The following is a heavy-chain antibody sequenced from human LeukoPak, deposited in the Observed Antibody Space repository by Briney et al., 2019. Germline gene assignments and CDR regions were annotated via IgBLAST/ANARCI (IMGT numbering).Heavy chain of an antibody. V-gene: IGHV3-30*02. Sequence: GGSLRLSCAASGFTFNNFGMHWVRQAPGKGLEWVTFIQYNGNNKYYADSVKGRFTISRDNSKNTLYLQMNSLRAEDTAVYYCASELEPSTAYYYYYYMDVWGKGTTVTVSS. J-gene: IGHJ6*03. D-gene: IGHD1-1*01. CDR3: ASELEPSTAYYYYYYMDV. CDR1: GFTFNNFG. CDR2: IQYNGNNK.